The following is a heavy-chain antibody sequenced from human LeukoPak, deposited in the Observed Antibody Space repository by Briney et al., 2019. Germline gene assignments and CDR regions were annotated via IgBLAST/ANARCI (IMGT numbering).Heavy chain of an antibody. CDR2: INWSGGST. V-gene: IGHV3-20*04. D-gene: IGHD2-2*01. J-gene: IGHJ4*02. CDR3: ARAPITSPFYFDY. CDR1: GSAFDEHG. Sequence: GGSLRLSCTASGSAFDEHGMSWVRQVPGKGLEWVSGINWSGGSTGYADPLRGRFTISRDNAKNSLYLQMDSLRAEDTALYYCARAPITSPFYFDYWGQGTLVTVSS.